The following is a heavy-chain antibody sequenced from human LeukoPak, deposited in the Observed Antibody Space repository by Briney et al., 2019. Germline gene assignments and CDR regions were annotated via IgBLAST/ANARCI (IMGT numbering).Heavy chain of an antibody. J-gene: IGHJ4*02. CDR3: ARDGPYCGGDCYPYYFDY. Sequence: KPSETLSLTCTVSGGSISSYYWSWIRQPPGKGLEWIGYIYYSGSTNYNPSLKSRVTISVDTSKNQLSLKLSSVTAADTAVYYCARDGPYCGGDCYPYYFDYWGQGTLVTVSS. V-gene: IGHV4-59*01. CDR1: GGSISSYY. CDR2: IYYSGST. D-gene: IGHD2-21*02.